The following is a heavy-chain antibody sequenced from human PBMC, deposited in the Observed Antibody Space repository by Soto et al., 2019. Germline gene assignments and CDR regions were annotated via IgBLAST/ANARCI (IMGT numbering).Heavy chain of an antibody. CDR1: GYTFTSYA. J-gene: IGHJ4*02. CDR2: INAGNGNT. V-gene: IGHV1-3*01. CDR3: ARSLGIEARRFDY. Sequence: ASVKVSCKASGYTFTSYAMHWVRQAPGQRLEWMGWINAGNGNTKYSQKFQGRVTITRDTSASTAYMELSSLRSEDTAVYYCARSLGIEARRFDYWGQGTLVTVSS. D-gene: IGHD6-6*01.